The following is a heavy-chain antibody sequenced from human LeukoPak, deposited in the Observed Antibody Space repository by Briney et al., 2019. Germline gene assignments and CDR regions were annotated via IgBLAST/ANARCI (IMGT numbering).Heavy chain of an antibody. CDR1: GFTFSSYS. D-gene: IGHD2-2*01. CDR2: ISSSSSYI. J-gene: IGHJ6*03. Sequence: KPGGSLRLSCAASGFTFSSYSMNWVRQAPGKGLEWVSSISSSSSYIYYADSVKGRFTISRDNAKNSLYLQMNSLGAEDTAVYYCARAGDYCSSTSCYPIYYYYYMDVWGKGTTVTVSS. V-gene: IGHV3-21*01. CDR3: ARAGDYCSSTSCYPIYYYYYMDV.